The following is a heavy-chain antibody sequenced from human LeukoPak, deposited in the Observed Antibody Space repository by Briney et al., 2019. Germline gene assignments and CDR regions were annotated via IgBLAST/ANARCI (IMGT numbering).Heavy chain of an antibody. D-gene: IGHD3-22*01. J-gene: IGHJ5*02. CDR2: IIPILGIA. V-gene: IGHV1-69*04. CDR3: ARAMYYYDSSGFSS. CDR1: GGTFSSYA. Sequence: GSSVKVSCKASGGTFSSYAISWVRQAPGRGLEWMGRIIPILGIANYAQKFQGRVTITADKSTSTAYMELSSLRSEDTAVYYCARAMYYYDSSGFSSWGQGTLVTVSS.